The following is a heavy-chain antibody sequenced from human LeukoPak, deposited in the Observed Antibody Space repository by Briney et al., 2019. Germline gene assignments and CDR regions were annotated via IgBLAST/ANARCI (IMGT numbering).Heavy chain of an antibody. CDR2: IWYDGSNK. V-gene: IGHV3-33*06. CDR1: GFTFSSYG. Sequence: PGWSLRLSCAASGFTFSSYGMHWVRQAPGKGLEWVAVIWYDGSNKYYADSVKGRFTISRDNSKNTLYLQMNSLRAEDTAVYYCAKEESGYVWGSYRTEEGAFDIWGQGTMVTVSS. D-gene: IGHD3-16*02. CDR3: AKEESGYVWGSYRTEEGAFDI. J-gene: IGHJ3*02.